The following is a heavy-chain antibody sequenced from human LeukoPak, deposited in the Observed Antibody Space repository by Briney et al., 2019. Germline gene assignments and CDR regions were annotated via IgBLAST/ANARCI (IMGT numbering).Heavy chain of an antibody. J-gene: IGHJ4*02. Sequence: GGSLRLSCAASGFTFSSYSMNWVRQAPGKGLEWVSSISSSSSYIYYADSVKGRFTISRDNAKNSLYLQMNSLRAEDTAVYYCAKDPDGYSSSWYQYWGQGTLVTVSS. CDR3: AKDPDGYSSSWYQY. CDR1: GFTFSSYS. CDR2: ISSSSSYI. V-gene: IGHV3-21*01. D-gene: IGHD6-13*01.